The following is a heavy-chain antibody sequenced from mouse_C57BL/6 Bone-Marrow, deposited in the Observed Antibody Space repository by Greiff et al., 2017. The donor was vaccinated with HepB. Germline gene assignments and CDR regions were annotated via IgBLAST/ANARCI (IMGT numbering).Heavy chain of an antibody. CDR2: ISYDGSN. J-gene: IGHJ2*01. CDR3: ARDWEGYYFDY. D-gene: IGHD4-1*01. Sequence: EVQRVESGPGLVKPSQSLSLTCSVTGYSITSGYYWNWIRQFPGNKLEWMGYISYDGSNNYNPSLKNRISITRDTSKNQFFLKLNSVTTEDTATYYCARDWEGYYFDYWGQGTTLTVSS. V-gene: IGHV3-6*01. CDR1: GYSITSGYY.